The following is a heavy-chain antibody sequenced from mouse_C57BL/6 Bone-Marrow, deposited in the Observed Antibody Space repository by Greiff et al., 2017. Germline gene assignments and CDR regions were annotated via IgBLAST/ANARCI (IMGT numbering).Heavy chain of an antibody. V-gene: IGHV1-55*01. D-gene: IGHD1-1*02. Sequence: QVQLQQPGAELVKPGASVKVSCKASGYTFTSYWITWVKQRPGQGLEWIGDIYPGSGSTNYNEKFKGQATLTVDTSSSTAYMQLSSLTSEDAAVYYCAKERSVGFAYWGQGTLVTVSA. J-gene: IGHJ3*01. CDR2: IYPGSGST. CDR1: GYTFTSYW. CDR3: AKERSVGFAY.